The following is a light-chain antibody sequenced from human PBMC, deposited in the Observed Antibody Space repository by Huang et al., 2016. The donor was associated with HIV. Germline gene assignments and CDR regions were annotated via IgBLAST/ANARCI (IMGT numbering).Light chain of an antibody. V-gene: IGKV3-15*01. Sequence: EIVMTQSPATLSVSPGERNTLSCRASQSSSSDLAGYQQKPGQAPSLRSYGTSTMATDIPARFSGSGSGTEFTLTVSSLQSEDFAVYYCQQYSTWPRTFGQGTKVEI. CDR2: GTS. CDR3: QQYSTWPRT. CDR1: QSSSSD. J-gene: IGKJ1*01.